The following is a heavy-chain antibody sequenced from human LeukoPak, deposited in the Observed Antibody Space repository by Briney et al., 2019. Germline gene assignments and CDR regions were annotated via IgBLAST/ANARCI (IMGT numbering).Heavy chain of an antibody. D-gene: IGHD4-11*01. J-gene: IGHJ6*02. CDR2: IYYSGST. CDR3: ARRRDYSTPGGYYYYGMDV. Sequence: SETLSLTCTVSGGSISSYYWIWIRQPPGKGLEWIGYIYYSGSTNYNPSLKSRVTISVDTSKNQFSLKLSSVTAADTAVYYCARRRDYSTPGGYYYYGMDVWGQGTTVTVSS. CDR1: GGSISSYY. V-gene: IGHV4-59*08.